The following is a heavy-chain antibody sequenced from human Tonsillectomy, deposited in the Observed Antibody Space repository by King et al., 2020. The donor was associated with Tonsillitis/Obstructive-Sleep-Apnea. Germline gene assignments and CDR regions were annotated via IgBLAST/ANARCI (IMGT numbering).Heavy chain of an antibody. CDR3: VRSTTPDGFDI. Sequence: QLVQSGGGVGRPGGSLRLSCAASGFAFVVDDMSWVRQAAGKGLEWVSGINWRGGRTDYADSVKGRVTISRDNAKKSLSLQMNRLTAEDTALYYCVRSTTPDGFDIWGQGTMVTVSS. V-gene: IGHV3-20*04. J-gene: IGHJ3*02. D-gene: IGHD4-11*01. CDR1: GFAFVVDD. CDR2: INWRGGRT.